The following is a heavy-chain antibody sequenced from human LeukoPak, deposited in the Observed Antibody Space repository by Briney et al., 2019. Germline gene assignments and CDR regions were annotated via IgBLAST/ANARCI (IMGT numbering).Heavy chain of an antibody. CDR2: ISSSSSTI. CDR1: GFTFSSYS. Sequence: GGSLRLSSAASGFTFSSYSMNWVRQAPGKGLEWVSYISSSSSTIYYADSVKGRFTISRDNAKNSLYLQMNSLRAEDTAVYYCARARDLYSSSWYFDYWGQGTLVTVSS. J-gene: IGHJ4*02. CDR3: ARARDLYSSSWYFDY. V-gene: IGHV3-48*04. D-gene: IGHD6-13*01.